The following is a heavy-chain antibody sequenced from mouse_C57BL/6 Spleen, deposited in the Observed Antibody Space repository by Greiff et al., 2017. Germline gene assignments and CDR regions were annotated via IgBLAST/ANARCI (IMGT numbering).Heavy chain of an antibody. CDR2: IDPENGDT. Sequence: VQLKQSGAELVRPGASVKLSCTASGFNIKDDYMHWVKQRPEQGLEWIGWIDPENGDTEYASKFQGKATITADTSSNTAYLQLSSLTSEDTAVYYCTTGTTVVGYAMDYWGQGTSVTVSS. D-gene: IGHD1-1*01. V-gene: IGHV14-4*01. CDR3: TTGTTVVGYAMDY. CDR1: GFNIKDDY. J-gene: IGHJ4*01.